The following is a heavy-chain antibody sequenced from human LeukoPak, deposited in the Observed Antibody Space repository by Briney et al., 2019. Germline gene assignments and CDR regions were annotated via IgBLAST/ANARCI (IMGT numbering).Heavy chain of an antibody. CDR2: INTNTGNP. J-gene: IGHJ3*02. CDR3: ARDLGDYGDYEFVPAFDI. V-gene: IGHV7-4-1*02. CDR1: GYTFTSYA. Sequence: ASVKVSCQASGYTFTSYAMNWVRQAPGQGLEWMGWINTNTGNPTYAQGFTGRFVFSLDTSVSTAYLQISSLKAEDTAVYYCARDLGDYGDYEFVPAFDIWGQGTMVTVSS. D-gene: IGHD4-17*01.